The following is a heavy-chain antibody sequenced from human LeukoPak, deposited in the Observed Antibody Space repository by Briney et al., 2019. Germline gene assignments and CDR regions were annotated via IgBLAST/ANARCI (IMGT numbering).Heavy chain of an antibody. CDR3: ARGYGYSSGWYGS. CDR1: GGSFSGYY. CDR2: INHSGST. Sequence: TSETLSLTCAVYGGSFSGYYWSWIRQPPGKGLEWIGEINHSGSTNYNPSLKSRVTISVDTSKNQFSLKLSSVTAADTAVYYCARGYGYSSGWYGSWGQGTLVTVSS. D-gene: IGHD6-19*01. J-gene: IGHJ5*02. V-gene: IGHV4-34*01.